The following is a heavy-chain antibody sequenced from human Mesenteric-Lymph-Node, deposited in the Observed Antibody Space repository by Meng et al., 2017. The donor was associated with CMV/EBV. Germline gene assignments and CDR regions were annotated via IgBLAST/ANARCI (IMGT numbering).Heavy chain of an antibody. V-gene: IGHV1-2*02. CDR3: ARDASYSSSWYV. Sequence: ASVKVSCKASGYTFTDHYMHWVRQAPGQGLEWMGWINPNSGGIKYAQKFQGRVTMTRDTSISTAYMELSGLRSNDTAVYYCARDASYSSSWYVWGQGTLVTVSS. CDR2: INPNSGGI. D-gene: IGHD6-13*01. CDR1: GYTFTDHY. J-gene: IGHJ4*02.